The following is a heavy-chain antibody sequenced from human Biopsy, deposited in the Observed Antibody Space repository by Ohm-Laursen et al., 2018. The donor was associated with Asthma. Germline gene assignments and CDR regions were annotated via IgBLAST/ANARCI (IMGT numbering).Heavy chain of an antibody. V-gene: IGHV1-58*01. CDR2: IVFASGAT. CDR3: AAGRTSLQGESLI. D-gene: IGHD2/OR15-2a*01. CDR1: GVALSGYT. Sequence: SVKVSCNTSGVALSGYTFEWVRQARGLGLEWIAWIVFASGATNYAQNFQDRLTVTRNMSAGSVSMELRGLSSTDTAVYYCAAGRTSLQGESLIWGQGTLVSVSS. J-gene: IGHJ4*01.